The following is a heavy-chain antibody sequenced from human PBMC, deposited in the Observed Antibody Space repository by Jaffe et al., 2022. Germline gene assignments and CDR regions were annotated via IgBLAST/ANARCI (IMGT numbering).Heavy chain of an antibody. D-gene: IGHD1-26*01. CDR2: ISSNGGST. Sequence: EVQLVESGGGLVQPGGSLRLSCAASGFTFSSYAMHWVRQAPGKGLEYVSAISSNGGSTYYANSVKGRFTISRDNSKNTLYLQMGSLRAEDMAVYYCARASRATGAFDIWGQGTMVTVSS. V-gene: IGHV3-64*01. CDR3: ARASRATGAFDI. J-gene: IGHJ3*02. CDR1: GFTFSSYA.